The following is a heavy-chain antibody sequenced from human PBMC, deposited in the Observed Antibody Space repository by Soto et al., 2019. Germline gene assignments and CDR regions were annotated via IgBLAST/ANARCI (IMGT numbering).Heavy chain of an antibody. CDR2: ISYDGSYK. D-gene: IGHD6-6*01. J-gene: IGHJ4*02. CDR3: ATGLVSTWVFDY. V-gene: IGHV3-30*03. CDR1: GFTFGSYG. Sequence: QAQLVESGGGVVQPGRSLTLSCAASGFTFGSYGMHWVRQAPGKGLEWVAVISYDGSYKYYADSVKGRFTISRDNSENTLYLQMNSLRAEDTAVYYCATGLVSTWVFDYWGQGTLVTVSS.